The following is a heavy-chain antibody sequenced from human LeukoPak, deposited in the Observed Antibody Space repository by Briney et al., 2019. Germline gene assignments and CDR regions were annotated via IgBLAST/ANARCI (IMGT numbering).Heavy chain of an antibody. CDR1: GFTFSSYS. J-gene: IGHJ4*02. V-gene: IGHV3-21*01. CDR3: ARGPMVVTPIDY. D-gene: IGHD4-23*01. CDR2: ISSSSSYI. Sequence: GGSLRLSCAASGFTFSSYSMNWVRQAPGKGLEWVSSISSSSSYIYYADSVKGRFTFSRDNAKNSLYLQMNSLRAEDTAVYHCARGPMVVTPIDYWGQGTLVTVSS.